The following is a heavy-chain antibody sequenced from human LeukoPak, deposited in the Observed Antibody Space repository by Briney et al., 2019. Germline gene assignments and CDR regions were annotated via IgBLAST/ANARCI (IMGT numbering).Heavy chain of an antibody. J-gene: IGHJ4*02. D-gene: IGHD2-21*02. V-gene: IGHV3-11*04. CDR2: ISSSGSTI. CDR1: GFTFSDYY. CDR3: ARDAAPYCGGDCYSDY. Sequence: GGSLRLSCAASGFTFSDYYMSWIRQAPGKGLEWVSYISSSGSTIYYADSVKGRFTISRDNAKNSLYLQMNSLRAEDTAVYYCARDAAPYCGGDCYSDYWGQGTLVTVSS.